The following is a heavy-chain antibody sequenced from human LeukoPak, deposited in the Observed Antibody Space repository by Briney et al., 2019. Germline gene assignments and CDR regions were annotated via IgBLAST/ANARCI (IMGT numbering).Heavy chain of an antibody. CDR2: ISYDGSNK. CDR3: ARMGTIAAAGSFFDY. Sequence: GGSLRLSCAASGFTFSSYAMHWVRQAPGKGLEWVAVISYDGSNKYYADSVKGRFTISRDNSKNTLYLQMNSLRAEDTAVYYCARMGTIAAAGSFFDYWGQGTLVTVSS. V-gene: IGHV3-30-3*01. D-gene: IGHD6-13*01. J-gene: IGHJ4*02. CDR1: GFTFSSYA.